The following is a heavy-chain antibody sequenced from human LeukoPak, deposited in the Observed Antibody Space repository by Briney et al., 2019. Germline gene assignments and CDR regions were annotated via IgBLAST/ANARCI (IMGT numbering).Heavy chain of an antibody. CDR1: GFVFGDYA. V-gene: IGHV3-49*04. J-gene: IGHJ5*02. CDR3: TRESGSRWYTTNWFDP. Sequence: GSLRLSCTASGFVFGDYAMSWVRQAPGKGLEWVGLIRGKAYGETTEYAASVKGKFTISRDDSRSIAYLQMNNLKSEDTAIYYCTRESGSRWYTTNWFDPWGQGTLVTVSS. D-gene: IGHD6-13*01. CDR2: IRGKAYGETT.